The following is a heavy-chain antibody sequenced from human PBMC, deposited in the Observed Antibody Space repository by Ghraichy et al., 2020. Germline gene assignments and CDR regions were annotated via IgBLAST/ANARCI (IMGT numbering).Heavy chain of an antibody. J-gene: IGHJ4*02. D-gene: IGHD3-9*01. CDR1: GYTFTGYY. CDR2: INPNSGGT. Sequence: ASVKVSCKASGYTFTGYYMHWVRQAPGQGLEWMGWINPNSGGTNYAQKFQGRVTMTRDTSISTAYMELSRLRSDDTAVYYCARDCGFDWLLCFDYWGQGTLVTVSS. CDR3: ARDCGFDWLLCFDY. V-gene: IGHV1-2*02.